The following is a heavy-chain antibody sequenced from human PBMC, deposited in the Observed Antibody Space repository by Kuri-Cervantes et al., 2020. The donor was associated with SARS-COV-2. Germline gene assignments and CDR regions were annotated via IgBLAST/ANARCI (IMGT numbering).Heavy chain of an antibody. CDR3: ANWRRRIAAAGPFDY. J-gene: IGHJ4*02. CDR1: GFTFSSYA. D-gene: IGHD6-13*01. CDR2: ISGSGGST. V-gene: IGHV3-23*01. Sequence: GDSLKISCPASGFTFSSYAMHWVRQAPGKGLEWVSAISGSGGSTYYADSVKGRFTISRDNSKNTLYLQTNSLRAKDTAVYYCANWRRRIAAAGPFDYWGQGTLVTVSS.